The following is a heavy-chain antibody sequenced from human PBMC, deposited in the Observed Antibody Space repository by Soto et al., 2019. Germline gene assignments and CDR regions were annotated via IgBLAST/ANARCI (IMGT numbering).Heavy chain of an antibody. J-gene: IGHJ5*02. Sequence: PGESLKISCKGSGYTVTSYWINWVRQMPGKGLEWMGRIDPTDSYTNYNPSFQGHVTISADKSLSTAYLQWDSLRASDTATYYCARGGPQVVHNWVDPWGQGTLVT. CDR2: IDPTDSYT. CDR3: ARGGPQVVHNWVDP. D-gene: IGHD2-15*01. V-gene: IGHV5-10-1*01. CDR1: GYTVTSYW.